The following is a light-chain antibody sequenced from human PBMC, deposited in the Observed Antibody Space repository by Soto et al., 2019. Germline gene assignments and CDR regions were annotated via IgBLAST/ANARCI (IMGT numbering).Light chain of an antibody. J-gene: IGKJ1*01. CDR3: QQYNNWPRT. Sequence: EIVMTQSPATLSMSPGERATLSCRASQSVSSNLAWYQQKPGQAPGLLIYGASTRATGIPARFSGSGSGTEFTLTISSLHSEDFAFYYCQQYNNWPRTFGQGTKVEIK. CDR2: GAS. CDR1: QSVSSN. V-gene: IGKV3-15*01.